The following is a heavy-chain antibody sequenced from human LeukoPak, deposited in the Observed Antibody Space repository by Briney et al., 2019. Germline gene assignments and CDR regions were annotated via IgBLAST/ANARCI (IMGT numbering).Heavy chain of an antibody. J-gene: IGHJ6*02. D-gene: IGHD3-10*01. Sequence: GSSVKVSCKASGGTFSSYAISWVRQAPGQGLEWMGWISACNGNTNYAQKLQGRVTMTTDTSTSTAYMELRSLRSDDTAVYYCARFELGYYGSGSYLDYGMDVWGQGTTVTVSS. CDR1: GGTFSSYA. V-gene: IGHV1-18*01. CDR2: ISACNGNT. CDR3: ARFELGYYGSGSYLDYGMDV.